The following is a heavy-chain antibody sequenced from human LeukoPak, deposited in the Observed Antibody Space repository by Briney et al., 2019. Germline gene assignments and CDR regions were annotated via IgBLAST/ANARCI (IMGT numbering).Heavy chain of an antibody. D-gene: IGHD3-22*01. J-gene: IGHJ5*02. Sequence: ASVKVSCKASGYTFISYAMSWVRQAPGQGLEWMGWISAYNGNTNYAQKLQGRVTMTTDPSTSTAYMELRSLRSDDTAVYYCARISYDGSGYYDTWFDPWGQGTLVTVSS. CDR2: ISAYNGNT. CDR3: ARISYDGSGYYDTWFDP. CDR1: GYTFISYA. V-gene: IGHV1-18*01.